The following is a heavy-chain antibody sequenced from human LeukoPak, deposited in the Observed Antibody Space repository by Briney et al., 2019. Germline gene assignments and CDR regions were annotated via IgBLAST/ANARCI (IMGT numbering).Heavy chain of an antibody. V-gene: IGHV3-30*18. CDR2: ISYDGRVK. CDR3: AKESGITMVRGVTNNWFDS. Sequence: GGSLRLPCASSGFTFSSYGIHWVRQAPGKGLEWISVISYDGRVKYYADSVKGRFTVSRDNSKNTLYLQMNSLRPEDTAVYYCAKESGITMVRGVTNNWFDSWGQGTLVTVSS. D-gene: IGHD3-10*01. CDR1: GFTFSSYG. J-gene: IGHJ5*01.